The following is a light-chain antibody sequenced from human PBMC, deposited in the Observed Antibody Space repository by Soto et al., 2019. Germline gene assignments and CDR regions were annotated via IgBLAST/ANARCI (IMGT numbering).Light chain of an antibody. CDR1: SSDVGAYNR. Sequence: QSVLTQPPSVSGSPGHSVTISCTGTSSDVGAYNRVSWYQRSPGTAPKLMIYEVSDRPSGVPDRFSGSKSGNTASLTISGLQAEDEADYYCCSHSSSNSFVFGTGTKVTVL. V-gene: IGLV2-18*02. J-gene: IGLJ1*01. CDR3: CSHSSSNSFV. CDR2: EVS.